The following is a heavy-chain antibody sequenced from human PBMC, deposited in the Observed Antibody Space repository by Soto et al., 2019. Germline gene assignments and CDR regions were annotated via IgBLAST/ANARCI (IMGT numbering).Heavy chain of an antibody. D-gene: IGHD3-3*01. CDR1: GFTFSTYT. J-gene: IGHJ4*02. CDR2: FYGGGSTST. Sequence: GVTLRLTCAAAGFTFSTYTMSWGRQAPGKGPEWVAVFYGGGSTSTFYADSVKGRFTISRDNSKNMLFLQMNSLRAEDTAVYYCTKDRRPDGIWSFDCWGQGT. V-gene: IGHV3-23*03. CDR3: TKDRRPDGIWSFDC.